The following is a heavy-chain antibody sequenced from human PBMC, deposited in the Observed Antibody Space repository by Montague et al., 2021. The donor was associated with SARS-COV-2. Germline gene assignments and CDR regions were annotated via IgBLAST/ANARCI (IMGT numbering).Heavy chain of an antibody. Sequence: SETLSLTCTVSGGSISSSTYYWGWIRQPPGKGLEWIGSIYYSGSTYYNPSLKTRVTISVDTSKNQFSLKLSSVTAADTAVYYCARDTRMTMIVVVQGYGMDVWGQGTTVTVSS. J-gene: IGHJ6*02. CDR1: GGSISSSTYY. CDR3: ARDTRMTMIVVVQGYGMDV. V-gene: IGHV4-39*07. D-gene: IGHD3-22*01. CDR2: IYYSGST.